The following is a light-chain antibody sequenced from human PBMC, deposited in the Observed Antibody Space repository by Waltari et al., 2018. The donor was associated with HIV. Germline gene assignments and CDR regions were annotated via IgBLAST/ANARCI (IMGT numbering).Light chain of an antibody. V-gene: IGKV4-1*01. CDR2: WAY. CDR3: QQYYSTPWT. J-gene: IGKJ1*01. Sequence: DIVMTQSPDSLAVSLGERATINCKSSQSVLYSFTDNNYLAWYQQKPGQPPKLLIYWAYTREAGVPDRFSGSGSGTDFALTISSLQPEDGAVYYCQQYYSTPWTFGQGTKVEIK. CDR1: QSVLYSFTDNNY.